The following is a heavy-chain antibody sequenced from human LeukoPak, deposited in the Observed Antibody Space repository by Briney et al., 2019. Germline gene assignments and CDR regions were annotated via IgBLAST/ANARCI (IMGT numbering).Heavy chain of an antibody. CDR2: IYSGGST. J-gene: IGHJ4*02. CDR3: ARGPYYDILTGYYYGLDY. Sequence: GGSLRPSCAASGFTFSNYAMSWVRQAPGKGLEWVSVIYSGGSTYYADSVKGRFTISRDNSKNTLYLQMNSLRAEDTAVYYCARGPYYDILTGYYYGLDYWGQGTLVTVSS. V-gene: IGHV3-53*01. D-gene: IGHD3-9*01. CDR1: GFTFSNYA.